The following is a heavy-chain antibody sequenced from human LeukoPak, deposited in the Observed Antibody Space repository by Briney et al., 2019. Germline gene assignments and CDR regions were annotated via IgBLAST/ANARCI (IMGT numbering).Heavy chain of an antibody. CDR3: TRRAWDLGNDAFDI. J-gene: IGHJ3*02. Sequence: SETLSLTCAVYGGSFSGYYWSWIRQPPGKGLELIGEINHSGSTNYNPSLKSRVSISVDTSKIHFSVRLTSVTAADTAIYYCTRRAWDLGNDAFDIWGQGTMVTVPS. CDR2: INHSGST. CDR1: GGSFSGYY. V-gene: IGHV4-34*01. D-gene: IGHD1-26*01.